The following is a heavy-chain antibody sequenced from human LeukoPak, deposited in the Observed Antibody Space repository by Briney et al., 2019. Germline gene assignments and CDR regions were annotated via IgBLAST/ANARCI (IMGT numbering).Heavy chain of an antibody. J-gene: IGHJ6*03. V-gene: IGHV3-7*01. CDR2: IKQDGSEK. D-gene: IGHD5-24*01. CDR3: ARDRRRDGYTNYYYMDV. CDR1: GFTFSSYW. Sequence: GGSLRLSCAASGFTFSSYWMSWVRQAPGKGLEWVANIKQDGSEKYYVDSVKGRFTISRDNAKNSLYLQMNSVRAEDTAVYYCARDRRRDGYTNYYYMDVWGKGTTVTISS.